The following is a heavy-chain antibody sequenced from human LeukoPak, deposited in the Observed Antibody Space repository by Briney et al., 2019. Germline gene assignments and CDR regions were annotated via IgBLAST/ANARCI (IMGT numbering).Heavy chain of an antibody. J-gene: IGHJ4*02. V-gene: IGHV1-69*05. Sequence: GASVKVSCKASGGTFSSYAISWVRQAPGQGLEWMGGIIPIFGTAYYAQKFQGRVTITTDESTSTAYMELSSLRSEDTAVYYCAGGEYCGGDCYPAGYFDYWGQGTLATVSS. D-gene: IGHD2-21*02. CDR2: IIPIFGTA. CDR3: AGGEYCGGDCYPAGYFDY. CDR1: GGTFSSYA.